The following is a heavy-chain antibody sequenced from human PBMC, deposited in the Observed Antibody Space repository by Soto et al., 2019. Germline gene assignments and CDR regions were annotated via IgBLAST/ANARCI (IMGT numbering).Heavy chain of an antibody. CDR2: ISGYNGDT. D-gene: IGHD3-22*01. V-gene: IGHV1-18*01. J-gene: IGHJ3*01. Sequence: RASVKVSCKASGYTFISYGISWVRQAPGQGLEWMGWISGYNGDTNYAQKVQGRVTMTIDTSTSTAYMELRSLTSDDTAIYYCARGDYHDTGGPFSDAFEFWGLGTMVTVSS. CDR1: GYTFISYG. CDR3: ARGDYHDTGGPFSDAFEF.